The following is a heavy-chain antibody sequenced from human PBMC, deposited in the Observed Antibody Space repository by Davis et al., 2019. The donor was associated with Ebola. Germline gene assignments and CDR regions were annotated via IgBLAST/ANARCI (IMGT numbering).Heavy chain of an antibody. CDR2: ITSSGSTA. V-gene: IGHV3-11*01. CDR3: ATDGSYWHPDY. D-gene: IGHD1-26*01. Sequence: GESLKISCAASGFTFGDDYMSWIRQAPGKGLEWVSYITSSGSTANYADSVKGRFTISRDNTKNSLYLEMNNLRAEDTAVYYCATDGSYWHPDYWGQGTLVTVSS. CDR1: GFTFGDDY. J-gene: IGHJ4*02.